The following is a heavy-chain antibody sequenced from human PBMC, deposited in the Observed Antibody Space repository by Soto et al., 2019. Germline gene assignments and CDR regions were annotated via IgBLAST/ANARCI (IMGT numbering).Heavy chain of an antibody. J-gene: IGHJ3*01. D-gene: IGHD2-15*01. CDR3: ARRMCSGGSCYISWDAFDF. V-gene: IGHV1-18*01. CDR1: GYTFTSYG. CDR2: ISAYNGNT. Sequence: KQPPASVKVYCKASGYTFTSYGNSWVRQAPGQGLERMGWISAYNGNTNYAQKLQGRVTMTTDTSTSTAYMELRSLRSDDTAVYYCARRMCSGGSCYISWDAFDFWGQGTMVTVSS.